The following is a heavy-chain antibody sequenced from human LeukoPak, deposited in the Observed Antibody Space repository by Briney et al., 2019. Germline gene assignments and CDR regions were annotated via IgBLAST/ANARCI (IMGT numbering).Heavy chain of an antibody. J-gene: IGHJ4*02. CDR2: IYSGGST. CDR1: GFTVSSNY. Sequence: GGSLRLSCAASGFTVSSNYMTWVRQAPGKGLEWVSVIYSGGSTYYAGSVKGRFTISRDNSKNTLYLQMNRLRAEDTAVYYCASVSPRTIFGKLPRPYWGQGTLVTVSS. V-gene: IGHV3-66*01. D-gene: IGHD3-3*01. CDR3: ASVSPRTIFGKLPRPY.